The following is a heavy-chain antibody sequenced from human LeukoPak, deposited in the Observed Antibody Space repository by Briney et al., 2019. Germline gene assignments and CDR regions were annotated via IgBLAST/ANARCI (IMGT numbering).Heavy chain of an antibody. D-gene: IGHD1-26*01. Sequence: ASVKVSCKASGGTFSSYAISWVRQAPGQGPEWMGGIIPIFGTANYAQKFQGRVTITTDESTSTAYMELSSLRSEDTAVYYCARRKWDGERPYYMDVWGKGTTVTVSS. CDR1: GGTFSSYA. J-gene: IGHJ6*03. CDR3: ARRKWDGERPYYMDV. CDR2: IIPIFGTA. V-gene: IGHV1-69*05.